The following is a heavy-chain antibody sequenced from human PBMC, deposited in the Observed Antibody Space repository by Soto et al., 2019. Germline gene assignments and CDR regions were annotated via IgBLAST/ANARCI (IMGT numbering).Heavy chain of an antibody. D-gene: IGHD3-22*01. V-gene: IGHV3-49*03. J-gene: IGHJ4*02. Sequence: GGSLRLSCTASGFTFGDYAMSWFRQAPGKGLEWVGFIRSKAYGGTTEYAASVKGRFTISRDDSKSIAYLQMNSLKTEDTAVYYCTRAREYYDSSGYYPATFNYWGQGTLVTVSS. CDR3: TRAREYYDSSGYYPATFNY. CDR2: IRSKAYGGTT. CDR1: GFTFGDYA.